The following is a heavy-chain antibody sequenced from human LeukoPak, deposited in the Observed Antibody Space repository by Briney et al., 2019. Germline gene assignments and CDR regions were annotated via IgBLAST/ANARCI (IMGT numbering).Heavy chain of an antibody. CDR2: INNDGRTT. V-gene: IGHV3-74*01. CDR1: GFTFSTYW. Sequence: PGGSLRLSCASSGFTFSTYWMYWVRQVPGEGLMWVSRINNDGRTTSYADSAKGRFTISRDNAKNTLYLQMNSLRAEDTAVYYCGRVGYNYGSDAFDLWGQGTMVTVSS. D-gene: IGHD5-18*01. J-gene: IGHJ3*01. CDR3: GRVGYNYGSDAFDL.